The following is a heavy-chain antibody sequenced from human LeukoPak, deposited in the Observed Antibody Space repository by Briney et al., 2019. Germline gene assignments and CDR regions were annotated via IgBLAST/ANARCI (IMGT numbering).Heavy chain of an antibody. CDR3: ATLLPTTVTTLGGNWFDP. Sequence: PSETLSLTCPVSGGSISSRSHYWGWIRQPPGRGLEWIGSILYSGSTYYNLSLKSRVTISVDTSKNQFSLKLSSVTAADTAVYYCATLLPTTVTTLGGNWFDPWGQGTLVTVSS. CDR2: ILYSGST. D-gene: IGHD4-17*01. CDR1: GGSISSRSHY. V-gene: IGHV4-39*01. J-gene: IGHJ5*02.